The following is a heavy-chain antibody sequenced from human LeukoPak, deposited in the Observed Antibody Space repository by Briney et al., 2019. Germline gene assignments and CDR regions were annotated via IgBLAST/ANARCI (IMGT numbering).Heavy chain of an antibody. CDR3: ASRHCSSTSCSRGDWFDP. CDR2: INHSGST. CDR1: GGSFSGHY. Sequence: SETLSLTCAVYGGSFSGHYWSWIRQPPGKGLEWIGEINHSGSTNYNPSLKSRVTISVDTSKNRFSLKLSSVTAADTAVYYCASRHCSSTSCSRGDWFDPWGQGTLVTVSS. D-gene: IGHD2-2*01. V-gene: IGHV4-34*01. J-gene: IGHJ5*02.